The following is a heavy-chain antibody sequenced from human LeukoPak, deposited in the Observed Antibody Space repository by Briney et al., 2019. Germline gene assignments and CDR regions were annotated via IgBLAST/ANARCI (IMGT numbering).Heavy chain of an antibody. D-gene: IGHD2-15*01. Sequence: GGSLRLSCAASGFTVSSNYMSWVRQAPGKGLEWVAVISYDGSNKYYADSVKGRFTISRDNSKNTLYLQMNSLRAEDTAVYYCAKDCSGGSCQYGMDVWGQGTTVTVSS. V-gene: IGHV3-30*18. J-gene: IGHJ6*02. CDR1: GFTVSSNY. CDR3: AKDCSGGSCQYGMDV. CDR2: ISYDGSNK.